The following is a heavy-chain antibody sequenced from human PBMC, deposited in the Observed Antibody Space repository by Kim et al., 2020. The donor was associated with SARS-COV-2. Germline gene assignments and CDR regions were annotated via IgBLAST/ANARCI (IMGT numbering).Heavy chain of an antibody. Sequence: GGSLRLSCAASGFTFSSYGMHWVRQAPGKGLEWVSIIWYDASNKYYADSVKGRFTISRDNSKNTLFLQMNSLRAEDTAVYYCARDRKPYWGRIRDGMDVWGQGTTVTVSS. J-gene: IGHJ6*02. CDR1: GFTFSSYG. CDR2: IWYDASNK. V-gene: IGHV3-33*01. CDR3: ARDRKPYWGRIRDGMDV. D-gene: IGHD2-8*02.